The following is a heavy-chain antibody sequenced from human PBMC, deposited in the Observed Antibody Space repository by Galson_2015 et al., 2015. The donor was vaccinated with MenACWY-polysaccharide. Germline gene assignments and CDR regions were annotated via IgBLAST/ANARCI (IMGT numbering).Heavy chain of an antibody. J-gene: IGHJ4*02. Sequence: RLSCAASGFTFSWYWMCWVRPAPGKGLEWVANIKQDGSEKYYVDSVKGRFTISRDNAKNSLYLQMNSLRAEDTAVYYCARGRDDYSRIFDYWGQGTLVTVSS. CDR2: IKQDGSEK. D-gene: IGHD4-11*01. CDR1: GFTFSWYW. V-gene: IGHV3-7*05. CDR3: ARGRDDYSRIFDY.